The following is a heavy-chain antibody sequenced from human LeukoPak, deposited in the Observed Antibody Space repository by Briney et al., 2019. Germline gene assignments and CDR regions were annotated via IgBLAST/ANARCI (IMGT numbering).Heavy chain of an antibody. CDR1: GGSISSGGYY. D-gene: IGHD1-26*01. CDR3: ARVGATTLDNWFDP. V-gene: IGHV4-31*03. J-gene: IGHJ5*02. CDR2: IYYSGST. Sequence: SETLSLTCTVSGGSISSGGYYWSWIRQHPGKGLEWIGYIYYSGSTYYNPSLKSRVTISVDTSKNQFSLKLSSVTAADTAVYCCARVGATTLDNWFDPWGQGTLVTVSS.